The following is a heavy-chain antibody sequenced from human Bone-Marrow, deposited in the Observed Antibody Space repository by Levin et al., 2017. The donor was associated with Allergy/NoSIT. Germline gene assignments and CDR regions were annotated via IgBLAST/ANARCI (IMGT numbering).Heavy chain of an antibody. D-gene: IGHD4-23*01. J-gene: IGHJ4*02. CDR3: TWTESTVVGYFYFDS. CDR1: GFSLSNGGVG. Sequence: KRSGPTLVKPTQTLTLTCTFSGFSLSNGGVGVAWIRQPPGKALEWLVIIYGDDNKRYSPTLRSRLTISKDNTKNQVVLTMTNMDPVDTATYYCTWTESTVVGYFYFDSWGQGTLVTVSS. CDR2: IYGDDNK. V-gene: IGHV2-5*02.